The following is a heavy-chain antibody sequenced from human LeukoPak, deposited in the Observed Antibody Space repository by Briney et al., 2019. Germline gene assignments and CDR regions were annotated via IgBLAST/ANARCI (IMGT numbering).Heavy chain of an antibody. CDR1: GFTFSSYW. CDR3: ARGPYERYGGNYYYYYYMDV. J-gene: IGHJ6*03. Sequence: GGSLRLSCAASGFTFSSYWMHWVRQAPGKGLVWVSRINSDGSSTSYADSVKGRFTISRDSAKNTLYLQMNSLRAEDTAVYYCARGPYERYGGNYYYYYYMDVWGKGTTVTVSS. V-gene: IGHV3-74*01. D-gene: IGHD4-23*01. CDR2: INSDGSST.